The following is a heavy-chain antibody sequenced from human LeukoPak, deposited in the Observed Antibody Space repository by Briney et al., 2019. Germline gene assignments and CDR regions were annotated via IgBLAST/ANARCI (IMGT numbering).Heavy chain of an antibody. CDR1: GGSISNYY. Sequence: NPSETLFLTCTVSGGSISNYYWSWIRQPAGKGLEWIGRIYSSGSTNYNPSLKSRVTMSIDTSQNQFSLTLNSVTAADTALYYCARVSAYHSSGWYIKYWGLGTLVTVSS. V-gene: IGHV4-4*07. D-gene: IGHD6-19*01. CDR3: ARVSAYHSSGWYIKY. J-gene: IGHJ4*02. CDR2: IYSSGST.